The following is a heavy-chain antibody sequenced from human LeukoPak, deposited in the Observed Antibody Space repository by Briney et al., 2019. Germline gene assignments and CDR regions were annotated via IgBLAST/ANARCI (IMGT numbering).Heavy chain of an antibody. J-gene: IGHJ4*02. CDR2: ISGSGGST. CDR3: AKPPPRSGSYSPGVY. Sequence: GGSLRLSCAASGFTFSSYAMSRVRRAPGKGLEWVSAISGSGGSTYYADSVKGRFTISRDNSKNTLYLQMNSLRAEDTAVYYCAKPPPRSGSYSPGVYWGQGTLVTVSS. CDR1: GFTFSSYA. D-gene: IGHD1-26*01. V-gene: IGHV3-23*01.